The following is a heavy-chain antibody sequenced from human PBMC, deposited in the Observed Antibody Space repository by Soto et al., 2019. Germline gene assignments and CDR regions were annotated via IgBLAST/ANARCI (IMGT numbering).Heavy chain of an antibody. Sequence: ASVKVSCKASGGTFSSYAISWVRQAPGQGLEWMGGIIPIFGTANYAQKFQGRVTITADESTSTAYMELSSLRSEDTAVYYCAVGSIVVVPAAMPSDNWFDPWGQGTLVTVSS. CDR3: AVGSIVVVPAAMPSDNWFDP. V-gene: IGHV1-69*13. D-gene: IGHD2-2*01. CDR2: IIPIFGTA. CDR1: GGTFSSYA. J-gene: IGHJ5*02.